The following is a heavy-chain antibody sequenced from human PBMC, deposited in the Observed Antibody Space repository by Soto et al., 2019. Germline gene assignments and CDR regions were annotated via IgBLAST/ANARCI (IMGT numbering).Heavy chain of an antibody. J-gene: IGHJ4*02. CDR3: ASAIVRYCSGGSCYGEYYFDY. CDR1: GFTVSSNY. V-gene: IGHV3-66*01. CDR2: IYSGGST. Sequence: ESGGGLVQPGGSLRLSCAASGFTVSSNYMSWVRQAPGKGLEWVSVIYSGGSTYYADSVKGRFTISRDNPKNTLYLQMNSLRAEDTAVYYCASAIVRYCSGGSCYGEYYFDYWGQGTLVTVSS. D-gene: IGHD2-15*01.